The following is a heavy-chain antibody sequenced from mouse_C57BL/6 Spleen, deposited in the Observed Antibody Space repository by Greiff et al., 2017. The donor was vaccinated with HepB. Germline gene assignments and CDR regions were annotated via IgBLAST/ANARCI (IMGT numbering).Heavy chain of an antibody. CDR1: GYSITSGYY. CDR2: ISYDGSN. J-gene: IGHJ4*01. CDR3: ARAQRGAYAMDY. Sequence: EVKLMESGPGLVKPSQSLSLTCSVTGYSITSGYYWNWIRQFPGNKLEWMGYISYDGSNNYNPSLKNRISITRDTSKNQFFLKLNSVTTEDTATYYCARAQRGAYAMDYWGQGTSVTVSS. V-gene: IGHV3-6*01.